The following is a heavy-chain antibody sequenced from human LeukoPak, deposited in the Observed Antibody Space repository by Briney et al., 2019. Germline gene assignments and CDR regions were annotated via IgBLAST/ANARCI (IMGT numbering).Heavy chain of an antibody. Sequence: PSQTLSLTCTVSGGSISSGDYYWSWIRQPPGKGLEWIGYTYYSGSTYYNPSLKSRVTISVDTSKNQFSLKLSSVTAADTAVYYCARGLRIAVAGSYYFDYWGQGTLVTVSS. CDR3: ARGLRIAVAGSYYFDY. D-gene: IGHD6-19*01. CDR2: TYYSGST. V-gene: IGHV4-30-4*01. CDR1: GGSISSGDYY. J-gene: IGHJ4*02.